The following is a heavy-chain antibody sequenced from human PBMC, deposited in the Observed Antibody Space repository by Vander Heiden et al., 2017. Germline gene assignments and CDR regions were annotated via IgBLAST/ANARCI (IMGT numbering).Heavy chain of an antibody. CDR1: GGSFSGYY. CDR3: ARDVYDSSGYYYYYYGMDV. Sequence: QVQLQQWGAGLLEPSETMSPTCAVDGGSFSGYYGSWIRQPPGKGLEWIGEINHSGSTNYNPSLKSRVTISVDTSKNQFSLKLSSVTAADTAVYYCARDVYDSSGYYYYYYGMDVWGQGTTVTVSS. CDR2: INHSGST. D-gene: IGHD3-22*01. J-gene: IGHJ6*02. V-gene: IGHV4-34*01.